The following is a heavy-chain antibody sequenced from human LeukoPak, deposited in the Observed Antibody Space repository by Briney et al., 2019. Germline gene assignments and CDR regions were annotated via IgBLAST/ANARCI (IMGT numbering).Heavy chain of an antibody. CDR3: AKIVDGSGWSPFEY. CDR2: LNPSTGGT. CDR1: GYSFTDYY. J-gene: IGHJ4*02. Sequence: ASVKVSCKASGYSFTDYYIHWVRQAPGQRPEWMGWLNPSTGGTKYAQKFQGRVTMTRDTSTNTAYMDLNSLRSDDTAVYYCAKIVDGSGWSPFEYWAQGTLVTVSS. D-gene: IGHD6-19*01. V-gene: IGHV1-2*02.